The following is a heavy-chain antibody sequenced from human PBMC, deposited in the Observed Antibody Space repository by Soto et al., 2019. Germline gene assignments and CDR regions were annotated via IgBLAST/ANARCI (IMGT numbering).Heavy chain of an antibody. D-gene: IGHD2-21*02. CDR3: ARDLWGYCGTDCYPLDV. CDR2: INHTGST. CDR1: GGSFSGYY. V-gene: IGHV4-34*01. J-gene: IGHJ6*02. Sequence: SETLSLTCAVYGGSFSGYYWSWIRQPPGKGLEWIGEINHTGSTNYNPSLKSRVTISVDTSKNQFSLKLNSVTAADTAVYYCARDLWGYCGTDCYPLDVWGQGTTVTVSS.